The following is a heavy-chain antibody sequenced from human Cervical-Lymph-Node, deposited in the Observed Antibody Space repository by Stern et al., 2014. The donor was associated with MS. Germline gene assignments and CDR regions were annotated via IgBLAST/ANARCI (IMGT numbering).Heavy chain of an antibody. J-gene: IGHJ4*02. CDR3: ARGEEEGHYYGSGSYLFDY. D-gene: IGHD3-10*01. CDR2: ISAYNGNT. V-gene: IGHV1-18*01. Sequence: VQLVESGAEVKKPGASVKGSCKASGYTFTSYGISWVRQAPGQGLEWMGWISAYNGNTNYAQKLQGRVTMTTDTSTSTAYMELRSLRSDDTAVYYCARGEEEGHYYGSGSYLFDYWGQGTLVTVSS. CDR1: GYTFTSYG.